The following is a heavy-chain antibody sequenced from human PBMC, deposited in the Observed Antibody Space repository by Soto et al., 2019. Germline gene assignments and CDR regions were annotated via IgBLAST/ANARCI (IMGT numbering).Heavy chain of an antibody. CDR2: IYWDDDK. CDR1: GFSLSTSGVG. CDR3: AHRPSYCSGYSCYSGFDY. V-gene: IGHV2-5*02. Sequence: QITLKESGPTLVKPTQTPTLTCTFSGFSLSTSGVGVGWIRQPPGKALEWLALIYWDDDKRYSPSLKSRLTITKDTSKNQVVLTMTNMDPVDTATYYCAHRPSYCSGYSCYSGFDYWGQGTLVTVSS. J-gene: IGHJ4*02. D-gene: IGHD2-15*01.